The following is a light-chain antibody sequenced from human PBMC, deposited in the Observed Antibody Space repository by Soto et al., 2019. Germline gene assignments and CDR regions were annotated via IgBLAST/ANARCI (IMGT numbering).Light chain of an antibody. Sequence: QSALTQPASXSGXPXXXXTXSXXXXXRXVXGXNYXSWYXXHPGKAPKLXIYEVSNRTSGVSNRFSGSKSGNTASLTIXXLXAEDEADYYCSSYTSSSTLVFGGGTKLTVL. V-gene: IGLV2-14*01. J-gene: IGLJ2*01. CDR3: SSYTSSSTLV. CDR1: XRXVXGXNY. CDR2: EVS.